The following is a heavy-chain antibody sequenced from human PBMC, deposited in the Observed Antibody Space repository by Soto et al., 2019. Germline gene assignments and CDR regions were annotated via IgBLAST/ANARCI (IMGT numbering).Heavy chain of an antibody. V-gene: IGHV3-23*01. D-gene: IGHD2-15*01. Sequence: SGGSLRLSCAASGLTFSSYAMSWVRQAPGKGLEWVSAISGSGGSTYYADSVKGRFTISRDNSKNTLYLQMNSLRAEDTAVYYCAFLGYCSGGSCSSRRAFDIWGQGTMVTVSS. CDR1: GLTFSSYA. J-gene: IGHJ3*02. CDR3: AFLGYCSGGSCSSRRAFDI. CDR2: ISGSGGST.